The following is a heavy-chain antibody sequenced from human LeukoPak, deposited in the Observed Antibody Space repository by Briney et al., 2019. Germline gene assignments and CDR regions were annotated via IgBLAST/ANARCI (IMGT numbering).Heavy chain of an antibody. CDR1: GFTFSSYS. CDR2: ISGSSGTT. J-gene: IGHJ4*02. Sequence: GGSLRLSCAASGFTFSSYSMSWVRQAPGKGLEWISVISGSSGTTFYADSVKGRFTISRDNAKNSLYLQMNSLRAEDTALYYCAKDMVPYYGSGSYYDYWGQGTLVTVSS. D-gene: IGHD3-10*01. V-gene: IGHV3-23*01. CDR3: AKDMVPYYGSGSYYDY.